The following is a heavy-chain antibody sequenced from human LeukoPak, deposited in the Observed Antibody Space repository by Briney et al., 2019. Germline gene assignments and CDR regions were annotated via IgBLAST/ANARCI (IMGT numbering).Heavy chain of an antibody. J-gene: IGHJ4*02. CDR1: GGSFSGYY. Sequence: PSETLSLTCAVYGGSFSGYYWSWIRQPPGKGLEWIGEINHSGSTNYNPSPKSRVTISLDTSKSQFSLKVRYVTAADTAVYYCARGLNDSWTGENYWGQGTLVTVSS. V-gene: IGHV4-34*01. CDR2: INHSGST. CDR3: ARGLNDSWTGENY. D-gene: IGHD3-3*01.